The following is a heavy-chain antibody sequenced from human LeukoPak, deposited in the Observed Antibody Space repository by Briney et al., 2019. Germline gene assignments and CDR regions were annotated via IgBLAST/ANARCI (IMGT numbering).Heavy chain of an antibody. CDR1: GFTFSSYA. J-gene: IGHJ5*02. CDR3: ARERIAATGTGWFDP. V-gene: IGHV3-30*04. CDR2: ISYDGSNK. Sequence: GGSLRLSCAAPGFTFSSYAMHWVRQAPGKGLEWVAVISYDGSNKYYADSVKGRFTISRDNSKNTLYLQTNSLRPEDTAVYYCARERIAATGTGWFDPWGQGTLVTVSS. D-gene: IGHD6-13*01.